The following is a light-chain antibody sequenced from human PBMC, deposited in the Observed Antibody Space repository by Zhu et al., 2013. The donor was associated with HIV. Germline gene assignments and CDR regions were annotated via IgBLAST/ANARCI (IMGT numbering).Light chain of an antibody. Sequence: EIVLAQSPAILSVSPGERATLSCRASQSVTTYLAWYQQKPGQPPRLLLYDASKRATGVSDRFSGSGSGTESTLTIDSLEPDDLAVYYCQHRTSGPFSFGPGTKLDSK. J-gene: IGKJ3*01. CDR3: QHRTSGPFS. V-gene: IGKV3-11*01. CDR2: DAS. CDR1: QSVTTY.